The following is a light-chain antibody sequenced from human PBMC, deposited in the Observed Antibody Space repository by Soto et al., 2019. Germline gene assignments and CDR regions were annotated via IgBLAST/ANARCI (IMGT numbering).Light chain of an antibody. CDR2: GVS. Sequence: EIVLTQSPATLSLSPGERATLSCRASQSVRSHLAWFQQKPGQAPRLLMYGVSTRGTGMPDRFSGSGSGTEFTLIISSLQSEDFAVYYCQQYSDWPLTFGGGTKVEIK. CDR1: QSVRSH. J-gene: IGKJ4*01. V-gene: IGKV3D-15*01. CDR3: QQYSDWPLT.